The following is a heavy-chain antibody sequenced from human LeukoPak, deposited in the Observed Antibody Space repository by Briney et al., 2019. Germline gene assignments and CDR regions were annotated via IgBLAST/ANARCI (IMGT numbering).Heavy chain of an antibody. D-gene: IGHD6-13*01. V-gene: IGHV1-69*13. CDR2: IIPIFGTA. Sequence: GASVKVSCKASGYTFTSYGISWVRQAPGQGLEWMGGIIPIFGTANYAQKFQGRVTITADESTSTAYMELSSLRSEDTAVYYCARDHTPIAAAINWFDPWGQGTLVTVSS. J-gene: IGHJ5*02. CDR1: GYTFTSYG. CDR3: ARDHTPIAAAINWFDP.